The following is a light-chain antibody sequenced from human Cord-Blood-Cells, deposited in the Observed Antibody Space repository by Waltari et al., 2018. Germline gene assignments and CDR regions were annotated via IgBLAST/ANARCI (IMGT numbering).Light chain of an antibody. V-gene: IGLV3-25*03. Sequence: SYELTQPPSVSVSPGQTARITCSGDALPKQYAYWYQQKPAQAPVLVIYKDIERPSGIPERFSGSSSGTTVTLTISGVQAEDEADYYCQSADSSGTYVVFGGGTKLTVL. CDR1: ALPKQY. CDR2: KDI. CDR3: QSADSSGTYVV. J-gene: IGLJ2*01.